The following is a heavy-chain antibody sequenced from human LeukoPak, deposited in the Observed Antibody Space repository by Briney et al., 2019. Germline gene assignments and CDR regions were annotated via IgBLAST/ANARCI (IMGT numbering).Heavy chain of an antibody. CDR1: GYTFTSYG. CDR2: MNPNSGNT. Sequence: ASVKVSCKASGYTFTSYGISWVRQAPGQGLEWMGWMNPNSGNTGYAQKFQGRVTMTRDTSISTAYMELSRLRSDDTAVYYCARPLYSSSCVSYWGQGTLVTVSS. D-gene: IGHD6-13*01. V-gene: IGHV1-8*02. J-gene: IGHJ4*02. CDR3: ARPLYSSSCVSY.